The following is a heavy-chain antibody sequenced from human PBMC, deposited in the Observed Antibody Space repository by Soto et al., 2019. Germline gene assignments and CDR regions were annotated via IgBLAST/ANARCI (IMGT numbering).Heavy chain of an antibody. V-gene: IGHV3-33*01. CDR2: IWYDGSKT. Sequence: GGSLRLSCAASGFTFSSYGFHWVRQAPGKGLEWVAVIWYDGSKTYYVESVRGRFTISRDNSKNTLYLQMNSLRAEDTAVYCCARDLGSTNYYFDYWRLGTLVTVSS. CDR1: GFTFSSYG. J-gene: IGHJ4*02. CDR3: ARDLGSTNYYFDY. D-gene: IGHD5-12*01.